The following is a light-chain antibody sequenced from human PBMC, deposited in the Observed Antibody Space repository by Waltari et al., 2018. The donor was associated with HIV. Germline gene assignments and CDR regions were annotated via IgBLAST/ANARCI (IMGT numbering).Light chain of an antibody. Sequence: SYVLAQPPSVSVAPGQTARITCGGDNIGSKSVHWYQQKPGQAPFLVVYDDSDRPSGIPERCSGSNSGNTATLTISRVEAGDEADYYCQVWDSSSDDWVFGGGTKVTVL. CDR2: DDS. CDR1: NIGSKS. V-gene: IGLV3-21*02. CDR3: QVWDSSSDDWV. J-gene: IGLJ3*02.